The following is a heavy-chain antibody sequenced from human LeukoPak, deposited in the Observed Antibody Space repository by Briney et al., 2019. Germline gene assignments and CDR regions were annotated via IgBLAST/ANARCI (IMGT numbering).Heavy chain of an antibody. Sequence: GESLKISCKGSGYSFTSYWIGWVRQMPGKGLEWMGIIYPGDSDTRYSPSFQGQVTISADKSISTAYLQWSSLKASDTAMYYCARPFYYDSSGYYLYDYWGQGTLVTVSS. CDR3: ARPFYYDSSGYYLYDY. V-gene: IGHV5-51*01. D-gene: IGHD3-22*01. J-gene: IGHJ4*02. CDR2: IYPGDSDT. CDR1: GYSFTSYW.